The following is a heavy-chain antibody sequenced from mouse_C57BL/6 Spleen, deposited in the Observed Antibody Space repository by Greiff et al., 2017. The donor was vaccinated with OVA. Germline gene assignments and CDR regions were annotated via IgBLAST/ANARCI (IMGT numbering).Heavy chain of an antibody. CDR3: ARASNYYGSSYVLAY. D-gene: IGHD1-1*01. J-gene: IGHJ3*01. V-gene: IGHV1-53*01. CDR1: GYTFTSYW. CDR2: INPSNGGT. Sequence: QVQLQQPGTDLVKPGASVKLSCKASGYTFTSYWMHWVKQRPGQGLEWIGNINPSNGGTNYNEKFKSKATLTVDKSSSTAYMQLSSLTSEDSAVYYCARASNYYGSSYVLAYWGQGTLVTVSA.